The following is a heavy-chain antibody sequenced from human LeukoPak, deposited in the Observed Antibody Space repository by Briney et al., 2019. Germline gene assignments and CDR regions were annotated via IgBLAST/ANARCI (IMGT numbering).Heavy chain of an antibody. V-gene: IGHV4-4*07. CDR2: IYTTGGT. Sequence: SETLSLTCTVSGGSISNYYWSWIRQPAGKGLERIGRIYTTGGTNYNPSLKSRVTMSVDTSKNQFSLKLSSVTAVDTAVYYCARDSFGVNAFSFWGQGTMVTVSS. CDR3: ARDSFGVNAFSF. D-gene: IGHD3-10*01. J-gene: IGHJ3*01. CDR1: GGSISNYY.